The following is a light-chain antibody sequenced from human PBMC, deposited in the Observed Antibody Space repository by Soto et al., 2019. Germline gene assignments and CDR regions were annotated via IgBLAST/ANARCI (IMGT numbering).Light chain of an antibody. CDR1: SSDVGGYNY. J-gene: IGLJ2*01. V-gene: IGLV2-14*01. Sequence: QSALTQPASVSGSPGQSITISCTGTSSDVGGYNYVSWYQQHPGKAPKLVIYDVSNRPSGVSNRFSGSKSGNTASLTISGLQAEDAADYYCSSYTSSSTPVVFGGGTKVTVL. CDR3: SSYTSSSTPVV. CDR2: DVS.